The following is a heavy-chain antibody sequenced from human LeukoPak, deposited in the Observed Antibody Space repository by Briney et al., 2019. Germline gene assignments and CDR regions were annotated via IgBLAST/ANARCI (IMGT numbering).Heavy chain of an antibody. Sequence: ASVKVSCKASGYTFTSYDINWVRQAPGQGLEWMGWINPNSGGTNYAQKFQGRVTMTRDTSISTAYMELSRLRSDDTAVYYCARTPRGIAVAGVFDYWGQGTLVTVSS. CDR3: ARTPRGIAVAGVFDY. CDR1: GYTFTSYD. V-gene: IGHV1-2*02. CDR2: INPNSGGT. D-gene: IGHD6-19*01. J-gene: IGHJ4*02.